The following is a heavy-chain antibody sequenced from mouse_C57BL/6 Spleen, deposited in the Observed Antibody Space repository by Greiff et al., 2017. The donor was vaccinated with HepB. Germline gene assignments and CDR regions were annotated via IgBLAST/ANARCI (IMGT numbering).Heavy chain of an antibody. Sequence: VQLQQSGPGLVQPSQSLSITCTVSGFSLTSYGVHWVRQSPGKGLEWLGVLWSGGSTDYNAAFISRLSIIKDNSKSQVFFNMNSLQADAKAIYYYARKRDPHWYFDVWGTGTTVTVSS. CDR1: GFSLTSYG. D-gene: IGHD3-3*01. CDR2: LWSGGST. CDR3: ARKRDPHWYFDV. J-gene: IGHJ1*03. V-gene: IGHV2-2*01.